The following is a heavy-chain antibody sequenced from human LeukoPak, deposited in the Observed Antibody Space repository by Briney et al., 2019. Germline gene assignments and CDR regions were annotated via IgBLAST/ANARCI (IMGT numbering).Heavy chain of an antibody. CDR2: ISSGSNTI. V-gene: IGHV3-48*01. CDR1: GFTFSTYS. CDR3: ATPFDY. Sequence: PGGSLRLPCAASGFTFSTYSMNGVRQAPGKGLEWVSYISSGSNTIYYADSVKGRFTISRDNAKNSLYLQMNSLRAEDTAVYYCATPFDYWGQGTLVTVSS. J-gene: IGHJ4*02.